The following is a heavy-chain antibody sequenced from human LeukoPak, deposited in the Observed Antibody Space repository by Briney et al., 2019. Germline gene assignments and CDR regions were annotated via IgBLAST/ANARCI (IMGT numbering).Heavy chain of an antibody. CDR3: LKGQSGSGRAFES. J-gene: IGHJ4*02. V-gene: IGHV3-30*04. D-gene: IGHD2-15*01. Sequence: GGSLRLSCAGSGFNFSSYSISWVRQAPGKGLEWVALMSSDGTNKYYADSVKGRFTISRDSSKDTLYLQMSSLRPEDTALYYCLKGQSGSGRAFESWGQGTLVSVSS. CDR2: MSSDGTNK. CDR1: GFNFSSYS.